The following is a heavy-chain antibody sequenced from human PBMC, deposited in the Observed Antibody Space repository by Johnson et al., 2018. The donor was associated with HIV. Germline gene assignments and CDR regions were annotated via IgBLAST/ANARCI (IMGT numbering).Heavy chain of an antibody. Sequence: QVLLVESGGGVVQPGRSLRLSCAASGFTFSSYAMHWVRQAPGKGLEWVAILWYDGTTAFYADSVKGRFTISRDNSKNTLYLQMNSLRVEDTAVYYCARINVDTTFYRAFDIWGQGTMVTVSS. V-gene: IGHV3-30*04. D-gene: IGHD5-18*01. J-gene: IGHJ3*02. CDR2: LWYDGTTA. CDR1: GFTFSSYA. CDR3: ARINVDTTFYRAFDI.